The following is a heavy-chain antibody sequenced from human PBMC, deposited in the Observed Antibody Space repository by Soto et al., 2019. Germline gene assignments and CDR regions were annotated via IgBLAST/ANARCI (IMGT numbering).Heavy chain of an antibody. J-gene: IGHJ6*02. CDR1: GFTFSSYG. V-gene: IGHV3-33*01. CDR2: IWFDGSDK. Sequence: GGSLRLSCAASGFTFSSYGMHWVRQAPGKGLEWVAVIWFDGSDKYYADSVKGRFTISRDNSKNTLYLQMSSLGAEDTAVYYCARGSADFYYYGIDVWGQGTTVTVSS. CDR3: ARGSADFYYYGIDV.